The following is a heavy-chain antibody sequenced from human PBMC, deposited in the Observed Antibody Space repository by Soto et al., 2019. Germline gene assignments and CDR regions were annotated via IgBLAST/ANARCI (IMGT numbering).Heavy chain of an antibody. CDR3: ARARGYCSSTSCYRVHGMDV. CDR2: INHSGST. V-gene: IGHV4-34*01. Sequence: QVRLQQWGAGLLKPSETLSLTCAVYGGSFSGYYWSWIRQPPGKGLEWIGEINHSGSTNYNPSLKSRVTISVDTSKNQFSLKLSSVTAADTAVYYCARARGYCSSTSCYRVHGMDVWGQGTTVTVSS. D-gene: IGHD2-2*02. CDR1: GGSFSGYY. J-gene: IGHJ6*02.